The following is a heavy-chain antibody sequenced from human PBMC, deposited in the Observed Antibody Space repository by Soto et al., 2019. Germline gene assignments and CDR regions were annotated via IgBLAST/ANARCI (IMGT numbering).Heavy chain of an antibody. D-gene: IGHD3-10*01. CDR3: TTTMVRGVNAY. CDR1: GFTFSGSA. V-gene: IGHV3-73*01. J-gene: IGHJ4*02. Sequence: EVQLVESGGGLVQPGGSLKLSCAASGFTFSGSAVHWVRQASGKGLEWVGRIRSKANSYATAYAASVKGRFTISRDDSKNTAYLLMNSLKTEDTAVYYCTTTMVRGVNAYWGQGTLVTVSS. CDR2: IRSKANSYAT.